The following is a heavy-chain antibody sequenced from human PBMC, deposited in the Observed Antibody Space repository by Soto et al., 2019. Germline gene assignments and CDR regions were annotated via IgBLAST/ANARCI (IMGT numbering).Heavy chain of an antibody. CDR2: ISYDGNTK. V-gene: IGHV3-30-3*01. Sequence: VQLVESGGGLVKPGGSLRLSCAASGFIFSGYAMHWVRQAPGKGLEWVAVISYDGNTKYYADSVKGRFTVSRDNSKNTLYVQMNNLSAEDTAMYYCAKETSAYEIDYWGQGTLVNVSS. D-gene: IGHD5-12*01. J-gene: IGHJ4*02. CDR1: GFIFSGYA. CDR3: AKETSAYEIDY.